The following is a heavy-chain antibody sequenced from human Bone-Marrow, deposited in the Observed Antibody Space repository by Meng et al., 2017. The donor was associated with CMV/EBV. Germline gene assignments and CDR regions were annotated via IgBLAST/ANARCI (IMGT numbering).Heavy chain of an antibody. V-gene: IGHV3-74*01. CDR2: INPDGSTT. Sequence: ASGFTFSSYWMHWVRQAPGKGLVWVSRINPDGSTTNFADSVKGRFTISRDNAKNTLYLQMNSLRAEDAAVYYCARVRYSDSRGYYEYWGQGTLVTVSS. J-gene: IGHJ4*02. CDR1: GFTFSSYW. D-gene: IGHD3-22*01. CDR3: ARVRYSDSRGYYEY.